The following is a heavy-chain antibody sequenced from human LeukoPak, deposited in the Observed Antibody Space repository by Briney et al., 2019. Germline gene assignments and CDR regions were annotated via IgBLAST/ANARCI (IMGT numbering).Heavy chain of an antibody. J-gene: IGHJ3*02. CDR3: ARDLKGSGWYGSGAFDI. V-gene: IGHV4-31*03. CDR2: IYYSGST. Sequence: PSETLSLTCTVSGGSISSGGYYWSWIRQHPGKGLEGIGYIYYSGSTYYNPSLKSRVTISVDTSKNQFSLKLSSVTAADTAVYYCARDLKGSGWYGSGAFDIWGQGTMVTVSS. D-gene: IGHD6-19*01. CDR1: GGSISSGGYY.